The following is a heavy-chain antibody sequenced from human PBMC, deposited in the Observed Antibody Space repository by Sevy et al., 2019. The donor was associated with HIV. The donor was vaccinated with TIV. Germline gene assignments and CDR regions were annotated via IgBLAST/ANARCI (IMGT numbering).Heavy chain of an antibody. Sequence: GGSLRLSCAASGFTFSSYGMHWVRQAPGKGLEWVAVIWYDGSNKYYADSVKGRFTISRDNSKNTLYLQMNSLRAEDTAGYYCARGIVVVPEHYYYYGMDVWGQGTTVTVSS. J-gene: IGHJ6*02. CDR1: GFTFSSYG. V-gene: IGHV3-33*01. D-gene: IGHD3-22*01. CDR3: ARGIVVVPEHYYYYGMDV. CDR2: IWYDGSNK.